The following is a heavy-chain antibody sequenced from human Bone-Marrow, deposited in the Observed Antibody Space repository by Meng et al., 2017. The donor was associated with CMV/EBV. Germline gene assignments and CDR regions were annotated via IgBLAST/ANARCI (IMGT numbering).Heavy chain of an antibody. D-gene: IGHD6-6*01. CDR3: ATLSRGSSQIFDY. Sequence: GSLRLSCTVSGGSVSSGSYYWSWIRQPPGKGLEWIGYIYYSGSTNYNPSLKSRVTISVDTSKNQFSLKLTSVTAADTAVYYCATLSRGSSQIFDYWGQETLVTVSS. J-gene: IGHJ4*02. V-gene: IGHV4-61*01. CDR1: GGSVSSGSYY. CDR2: IYYSGST.